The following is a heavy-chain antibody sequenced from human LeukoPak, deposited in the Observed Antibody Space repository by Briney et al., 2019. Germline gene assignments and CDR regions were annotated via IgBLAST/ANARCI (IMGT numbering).Heavy chain of an antibody. CDR3: ARDLALYFDY. J-gene: IGHJ4*02. Sequence: GGSLRLSCAASGFTFSSYAMHWVRQAPGKGLEWVAVISYDGSNKYYADSVKGRITISRDNSKNTLYLQMNSLRAEDTAVYYCARDLALYFDYWGQGTLVTVSS. V-gene: IGHV3-30*04. D-gene: IGHD2-15*01. CDR1: GFTFSSYA. CDR2: ISYDGSNK.